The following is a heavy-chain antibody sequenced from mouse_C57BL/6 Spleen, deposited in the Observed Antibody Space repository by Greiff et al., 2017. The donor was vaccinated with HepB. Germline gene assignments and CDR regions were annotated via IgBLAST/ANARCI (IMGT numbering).Heavy chain of an antibody. D-gene: IGHD1-1*01. CDR2: IDPSDSYT. CDR1: GYTFTSYW. Sequence: LQESGAELVMPGASVKLSCKASGYTFTSYWMHWVKQRPGQGLEWIGEIDPSDSYTNYNQKFKGKSTLTVDKSSSTAYMQLSSLTSEDSAVYYCARRRGGSSSYYAMDYWGQGTSVTVSS. V-gene: IGHV1-69*01. CDR3: ARRRGGSSSYYAMDY. J-gene: IGHJ4*01.